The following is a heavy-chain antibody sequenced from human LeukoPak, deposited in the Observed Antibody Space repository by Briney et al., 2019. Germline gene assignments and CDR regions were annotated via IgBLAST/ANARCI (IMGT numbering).Heavy chain of an antibody. CDR3: TSPNCSSTSCYSLAFDI. Sequence: GGSLKLSCAASGFTCSGSAMHWIRQASGKGLEWVGRIRSKANSYATAYAASVKGRFTISRDDSKNTAYLQMNSLKTEDTAVYYCTSPNCSSTSCYSLAFDIWGQGTMVTVSS. CDR2: IRSKANSYAT. J-gene: IGHJ3*02. V-gene: IGHV3-73*01. CDR1: GFTCSGSA. D-gene: IGHD2-2*01.